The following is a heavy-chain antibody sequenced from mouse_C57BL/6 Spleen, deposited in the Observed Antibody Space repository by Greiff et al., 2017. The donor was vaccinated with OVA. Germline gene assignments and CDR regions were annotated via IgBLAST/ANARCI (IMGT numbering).Heavy chain of an antibody. CDR1: GYAFSSSW. V-gene: IGHV1-82*01. Sequence: QVQLQQSGPELVKPGASVKISCKASGYAFSSSWMNWVKQRPGKGLEWIGRIYPGDGDTNYNGKFKGKATLTADKSSSTAYMQLSSLTSEDSAVYFCATGMDGYYEGFDYWGQGTTLTVSS. CDR3: ATGMDGYYEGFDY. CDR2: IYPGDGDT. D-gene: IGHD2-3*01. J-gene: IGHJ2*01.